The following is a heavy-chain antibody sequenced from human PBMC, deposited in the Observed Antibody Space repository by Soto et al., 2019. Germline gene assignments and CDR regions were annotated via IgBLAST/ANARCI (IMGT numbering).Heavy chain of an antibody. J-gene: IGHJ5*02. V-gene: IGHV1-3*01. Sequence: ASVKVSCKASGYTFTSYAMHWVRQAPGQRLEWMGWINAGNGNTKYSQKFQGRVTITRDTSASTAYMGLSSLRSEDTAVYYCARGGRGIVVVVAARDNWFDPWGQGTLVTVSS. D-gene: IGHD2-15*01. CDR2: INAGNGNT. CDR3: ARGGRGIVVVVAARDNWFDP. CDR1: GYTFTSYA.